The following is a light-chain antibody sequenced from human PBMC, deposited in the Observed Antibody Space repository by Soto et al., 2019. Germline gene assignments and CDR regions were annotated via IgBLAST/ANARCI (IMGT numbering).Light chain of an antibody. V-gene: IGLV2-8*01. CDR1: SSDVGGYDY. J-gene: IGLJ2*01. CDR3: SSYAGNFIVL. Sequence: QSALTQPPSASGSPGQSVTFSCTGTSSDVGGYDYVSWYQQYPGKAPKLLIYDVTKRPSGVPDRFSGSKSGNTASLTVSGLQAEDEADYYCSSYAGNFIVLFGGGTKLT. CDR2: DVT.